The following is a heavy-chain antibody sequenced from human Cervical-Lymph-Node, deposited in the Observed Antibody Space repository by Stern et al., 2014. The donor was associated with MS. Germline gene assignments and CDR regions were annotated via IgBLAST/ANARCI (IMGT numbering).Heavy chain of an antibody. Sequence: QLQLQESGPGLVKPSQTLSLTCAISGDSVSSNSAAWNWIRQSPSRGLEWLGRTYDRSKWYKDYAISVKSRITINPDTSKNQFSLQLSSVTPEDTAVYFCAKDSNGWSLFDYWGQGILVTVSS. J-gene: IGHJ4*02. D-gene: IGHD6-19*01. CDR1: GDSVSSNSAA. V-gene: IGHV6-1*01. CDR3: AKDSNGWSLFDY. CDR2: TYDRSKWYK.